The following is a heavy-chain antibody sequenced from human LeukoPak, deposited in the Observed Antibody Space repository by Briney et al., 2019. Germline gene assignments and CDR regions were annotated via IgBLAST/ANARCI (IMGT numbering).Heavy chain of an antibody. V-gene: IGHV3-30-3*01. J-gene: IGHJ4*02. CDR1: GLTFSTYP. CDR3: AKGGWEESSSSWRFFDY. D-gene: IGHD6-6*01. CDR2: ISSDGINK. Sequence: PGGSLRLSCAASGLTFSTYPMHWVRQAPGKGLEWVAVISSDGINKYYADSVKGRFTISRDSSKNTLSLQMNSLRPDDTAVYYCAKGGWEESSSSWRFFDYWGQGTLVTVSS.